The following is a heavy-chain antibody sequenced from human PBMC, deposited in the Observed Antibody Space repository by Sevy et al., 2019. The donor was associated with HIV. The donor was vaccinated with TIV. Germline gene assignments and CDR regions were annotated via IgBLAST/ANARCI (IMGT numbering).Heavy chain of an antibody. CDR2: ISYDGSNK. J-gene: IGHJ6*02. V-gene: IGHV3-30*04. D-gene: IGHD3-22*01. CDR1: GFTFSNYA. CDR3: ARDYYDSSGYSGGMDV. Sequence: GGSLRLSCAASGFTFSNYAMHWVRQAPGKGLEWVAVISYDGSNKYYADSVKGRFTISRDNSKNTLYLQMNSLRAEDTAVYYCARDYYDSSGYSGGMDVWGQGTTVTVSS.